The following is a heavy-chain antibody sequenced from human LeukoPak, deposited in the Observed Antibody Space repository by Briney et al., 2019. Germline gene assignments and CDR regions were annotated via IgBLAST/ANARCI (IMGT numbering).Heavy chain of an antibody. CDR3: ARVDSGWYRRYFDL. J-gene: IGHJ2*01. CDR1: GFTFSSYW. Sequence: GGSLRPSCAASGFTFSSYWMHWVRQAPGKGLVWVSRINSDGSSTSYADSVKGRFTISRDNAKNTLYLQMNSLRAEDTAVYYCARVDSGWYRRYFDLWGRGTLVTVSS. D-gene: IGHD6-19*01. V-gene: IGHV3-74*01. CDR2: INSDGSST.